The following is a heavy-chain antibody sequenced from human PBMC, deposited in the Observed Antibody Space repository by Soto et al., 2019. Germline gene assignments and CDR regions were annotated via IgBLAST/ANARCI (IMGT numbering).Heavy chain of an antibody. D-gene: IGHD6-13*01. CDR3: AKADYSYSWAPGDY. J-gene: IGHJ4*02. Sequence: EVQVLESGGGLVQPGGSLRLSCVISRLTFSNYALNWVRQAPGKGLEWVSSISGSGDTTYYADSVKGRFTISRDNPKNTLYLQMNSRRVEDTALYYCAKADYSYSWAPGDYWGQGTLVTVSS. CDR1: RLTFSNYA. V-gene: IGHV3-23*01. CDR2: ISGSGDTT.